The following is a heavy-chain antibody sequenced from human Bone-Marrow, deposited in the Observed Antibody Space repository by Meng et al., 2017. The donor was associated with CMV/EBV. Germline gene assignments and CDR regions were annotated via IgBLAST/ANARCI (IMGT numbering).Heavy chain of an antibody. V-gene: IGHV1-69*12. D-gene: IGHD3-16*01. CDR2: IIPIFGTA. Sequence: QGRLGQAGAVVKAPAASVMVSSKASGGSFSSYAMSWVRQSPGQGLEWMGGIIPIFGTANYAQKFQGRVTITADESTSTAYMELSSLRSEDTAVYYCAWGGRWYRFDYWGQGTLVTVSS. J-gene: IGHJ4*02. CDR3: AWGGRWYRFDY. CDR1: GGSFSSYA.